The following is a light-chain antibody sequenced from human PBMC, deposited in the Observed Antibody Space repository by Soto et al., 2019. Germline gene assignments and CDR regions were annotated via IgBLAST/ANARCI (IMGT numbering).Light chain of an antibody. J-gene: IGLJ2*01. CDR2: DVS. V-gene: IGLV2-14*01. CDR3: GSYTSSTTLI. CDR1: SSDVGGYNF. Sequence: QSALTQPASVSGSPGQSLTISCTGTSSDVGGYNFVSWFQQHPGKAPKLLIYDVSDRPSGVSTRFSGSKSGNTASLTISGLQAEDEADYYCGSYTSSTTLIFGGGTQLTVL.